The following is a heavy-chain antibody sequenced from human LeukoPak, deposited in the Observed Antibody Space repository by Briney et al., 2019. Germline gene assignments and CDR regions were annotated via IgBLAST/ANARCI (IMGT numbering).Heavy chain of an antibody. CDR1: GYTFTGYY. CDR3: ARERTLTSCYDY. D-gene: IGHD2-15*01. J-gene: IGHJ4*02. V-gene: IGHV1-2*02. CDR2: INPNSGGT. Sequence: VASVKVSCKASGYTFTGYYMHWVRQAPGQGLEWMGWINPNSGGTNYARKFQGRVTMTRDTSISTAYMELSRLRSDDTAVYYCARERTLTSCYDYWGQGTLVTVSS.